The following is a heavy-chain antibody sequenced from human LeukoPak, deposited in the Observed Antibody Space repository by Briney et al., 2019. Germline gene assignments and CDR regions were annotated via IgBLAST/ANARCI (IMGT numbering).Heavy chain of an antibody. D-gene: IGHD3-10*01. V-gene: IGHV3-20*04. CDR1: GFTFDDYG. Sequence: PGGSLRLSCAASGFTFDDYGMSWVRQAPGKGLEWVSGINWNGGSTGYADSVKGRFTISRDNAKNSLYLQMNSLRAEDTALYYCARDQTYYYGSGGEWFDPWGQGTLVTVSS. J-gene: IGHJ5*02. CDR3: ARDQTYYYGSGGEWFDP. CDR2: INWNGGST.